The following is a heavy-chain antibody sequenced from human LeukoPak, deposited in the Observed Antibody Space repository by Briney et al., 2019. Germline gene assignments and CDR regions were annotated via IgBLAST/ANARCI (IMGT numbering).Heavy chain of an antibody. CDR1: GGSISSSNW. CDR2: IYHSGST. CDR3: AGSTCSGGSCYSGDYFDY. D-gene: IGHD2-15*01. J-gene: IGHJ4*02. Sequence: SETLSLTCAVSGGSISSSNWWSWVRQPPGKGLEWIGEIYHSGSTNYNPSLKSRVTISVDKSKNQFSLKLSSVTAADTAVYYCAGSTCSGGSCYSGDYFDYWGQGTLVTVSS. V-gene: IGHV4-4*02.